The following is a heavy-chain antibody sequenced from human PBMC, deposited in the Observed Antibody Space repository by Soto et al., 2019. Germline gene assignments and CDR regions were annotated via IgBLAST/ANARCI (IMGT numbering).Heavy chain of an antibody. Sequence: GGSLRLSCAASGFTFSSYSMNWVRQAPGKGLEWVSSISSSSSSYIYYADSVKGRFTISRANAKNSLYLQMDSLRAEDTAVYYCARWLAAAGTWRQGSLVTVSS. D-gene: IGHD6-13*01. V-gene: IGHV3-21*04. J-gene: IGHJ5*02. CDR3: ARWLAAAGT. CDR2: ISSSSSSYI. CDR1: GFTFSSYS.